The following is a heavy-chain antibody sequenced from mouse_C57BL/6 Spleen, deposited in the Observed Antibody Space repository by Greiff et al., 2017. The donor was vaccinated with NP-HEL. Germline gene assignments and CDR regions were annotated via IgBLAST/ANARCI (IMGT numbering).Heavy chain of an antibody. J-gene: IGHJ3*01. CDR2: IDPSDSYT. D-gene: IGHD1-1*01. Sequence: VQLQQPGAELVKPGASVKLSCKASGYTFTSYWMQWVKQRPGQGLEWIGEIDPSDSYTNYNQKFKGKATLTVDTSSSTAYMQLSSLTSEDSAVYYCATSYYGSTFAYWGQGTLVTVSA. CDR1: GYTFTSYW. CDR3: ATSYYGSTFAY. V-gene: IGHV1-50*01.